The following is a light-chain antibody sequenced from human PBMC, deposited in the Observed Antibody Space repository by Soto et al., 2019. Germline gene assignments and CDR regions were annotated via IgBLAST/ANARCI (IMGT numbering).Light chain of an antibody. J-gene: IGLJ2*01. CDR1: SSDVGGYNY. V-gene: IGLV2-8*01. CDR3: SSYAGSSNFVV. CDR2: EVN. Sequence: QSALTQPPSASGSPGQSVTISCTGTSSDVGGYNYVSWYQQHPGKAPKVMIYEVNKRPSGVPDRFSGSKSGNTASLTVSGLQTEDEADYFCSSYAGSSNFVVFGGGTQLTVL.